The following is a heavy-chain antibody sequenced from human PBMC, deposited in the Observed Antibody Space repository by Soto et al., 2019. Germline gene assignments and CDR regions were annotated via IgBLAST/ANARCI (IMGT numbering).Heavy chain of an antibody. J-gene: IGHJ4*02. D-gene: IGHD2-15*01. CDR2: MNSDGSST. Sequence: EVQLVESGGGLVQPGGSLRLSCAASGFTVSSYWMHWVRQAPGKGLVWVSRMNSDGSSTSYAGSVKGRFTISRDNAKNTLYLQMNSLRAEDTAVYYCVRTSLVVAAATREDYWGQGTMVIVSS. CDR1: GFTVSSYW. V-gene: IGHV3-74*01. CDR3: VRTSLVVAAATREDY.